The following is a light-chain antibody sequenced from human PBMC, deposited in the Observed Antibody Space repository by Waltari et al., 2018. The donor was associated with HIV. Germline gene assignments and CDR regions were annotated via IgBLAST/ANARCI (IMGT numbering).Light chain of an antibody. CDR2: WAS. CDR1: HSVFYTPNAKNY. V-gene: IGKV4-1*01. J-gene: IGKJ1*01. CDR3: QQYYSPPRT. Sequence: DVVMNQSPDALAVSLGERATINCKATHSVFYTPNAKNYLGWYQQRTGQGPKLLIYWASTREFGVSAGFSGSGSGTNFTLTITSLQAEDVAVYYGQQYYSPPRTFGQGTKVEIK.